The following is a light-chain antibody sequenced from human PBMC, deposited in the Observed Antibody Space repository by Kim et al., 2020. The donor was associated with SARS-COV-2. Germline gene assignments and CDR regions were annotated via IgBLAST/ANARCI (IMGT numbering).Light chain of an antibody. CDR1: QSISTY. J-gene: IGKJ1*01. CDR2: KAS. Sequence: DIQMTQSPSTLSASVGDRVTITCRASQSISTYLAWYHQRPGKAPKLLIYKASTLESGVPSRFSGSGSGTEFTLTISSLQPDDFATYYCQQYNTYSWTFGQGTKLEI. CDR3: QQYNTYSWT. V-gene: IGKV1-5*03.